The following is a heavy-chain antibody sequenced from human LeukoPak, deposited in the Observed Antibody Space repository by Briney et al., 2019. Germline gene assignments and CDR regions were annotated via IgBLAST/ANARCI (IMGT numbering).Heavy chain of an antibody. CDR1: GFTFTTYW. V-gene: IGHV3-74*01. J-gene: IGHJ4*02. CDR2: INSAGSTT. CDR3: ARGGAYSSGPFDY. Sequence: GGSLRLSCAASGFTFTTYWMHWVRQAPGKGLVWVSRINSAGSTTTYADSVQGRFTISRDNAKNTLYLQMNSLRAEDTAVYYCARGGAYSSGPFDYWGQGTLVAVSS. D-gene: IGHD6-25*01.